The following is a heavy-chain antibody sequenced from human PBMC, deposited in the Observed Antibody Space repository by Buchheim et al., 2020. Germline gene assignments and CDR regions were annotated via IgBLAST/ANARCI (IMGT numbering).Heavy chain of an antibody. D-gene: IGHD6-19*01. Sequence: QVQLVESGGGVVQPGRSLRLSCAASGFTFSSYAMHWVRQAPGKGLEWVAVISYDGSNKYYADSVKGRFTISRDNSKNTLYLQMNSLGAEDTAVYYCARETSGSSGWYVEYFDYWGQGTL. J-gene: IGHJ4*02. V-gene: IGHV3-30-3*01. CDR2: ISYDGSNK. CDR3: ARETSGSSGWYVEYFDY. CDR1: GFTFSSYA.